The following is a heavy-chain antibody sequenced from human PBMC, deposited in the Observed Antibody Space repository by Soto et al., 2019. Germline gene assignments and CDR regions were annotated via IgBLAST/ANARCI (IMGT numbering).Heavy chain of an antibody. CDR3: ARTGRWYDSSAPMRWFDP. D-gene: IGHD3-22*01. J-gene: IGHJ5*02. CDR2: ISSSGSTI. Sequence: QVQLVESGGGLVKPGGSLRLSCAASGFTFSDYYMSWIRQAPGKGLEWVSYISSSGSTIYYADSVKGRFTISRDHSKNSLNLQRNSLRAEDTAVYYCARTGRWYDSSAPMRWFDPWDQGTLVTVSS. CDR1: GFTFSDYY. V-gene: IGHV3-11*01.